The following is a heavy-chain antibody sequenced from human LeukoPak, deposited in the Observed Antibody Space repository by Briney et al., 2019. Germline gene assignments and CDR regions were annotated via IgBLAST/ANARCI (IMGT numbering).Heavy chain of an antibody. V-gene: IGHV3-21*01. J-gene: IGHJ4*02. CDR1: GFTFSSYS. CDR3: ARERQHISMVRGPVDY. Sequence: GGSLRLSCAASGFTFSSYSMNWVRQAPGKGLGWVSSISSSSSYIYYADSVKGRFTISRDNAKNSLYLQMNSLRAEDTAVYYCARERQHISMVRGPVDYWGQGTLVTVSS. CDR2: ISSSSSYI. D-gene: IGHD3-10*01.